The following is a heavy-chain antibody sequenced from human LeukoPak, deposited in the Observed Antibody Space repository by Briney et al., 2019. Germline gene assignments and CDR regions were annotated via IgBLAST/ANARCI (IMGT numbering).Heavy chain of an antibody. V-gene: IGHV3-48*01. CDR3: AKVAIVVVPAAIKNGLDY. J-gene: IGHJ4*02. Sequence: AGGSLRLSCAASGFTFSSYSMNWVRQAPGKGLEWVSYISTSSSTIYISSSSSTIYYADSVKGRFTISRDNAKNSLYLQMNSLRAEDTAVYYCAKVAIVVVPAAIKNGLDYWGQGTLVTVSS. CDR1: GFTFSSYS. CDR2: ISTSSSTIYISSSSSTI. D-gene: IGHD2-2*01.